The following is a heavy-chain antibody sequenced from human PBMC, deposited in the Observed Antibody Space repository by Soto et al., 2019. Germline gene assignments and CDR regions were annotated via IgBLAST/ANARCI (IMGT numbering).Heavy chain of an antibody. D-gene: IGHD6-6*01. V-gene: IGHV1-18*04. J-gene: IGHJ4*02. Sequence: ASVKVSCKASGYTFTSYGISWVRQAPGQGLEWMGWISAYNGNTNYAQKLQGRVTMTTDTSTSTAYMELRSLRSDDTAVYYCARHEGSSSTAYYFDYWGQGTLVTVSS. CDR2: ISAYNGNT. CDR1: GYTFTSYG. CDR3: ARHEGSSSTAYYFDY.